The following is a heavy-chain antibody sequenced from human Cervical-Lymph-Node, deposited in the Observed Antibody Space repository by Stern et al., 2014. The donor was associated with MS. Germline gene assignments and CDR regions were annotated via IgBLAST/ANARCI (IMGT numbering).Heavy chain of an antibody. D-gene: IGHD1-26*01. J-gene: IGHJ6*02. Sequence: QVQLXXXGAEVKKPGYSVKVSCKVSRGIFRSYGISWGRQAPGQGLEWMGGIIPIFGTANYAQKFQGRVTITADESTSTAYMELSSLRSEDTAVYYCARGELKEGLVRGMDVWGQGTTVTVSS. CDR1: RGIFRSYG. V-gene: IGHV1-69*01. CDR2: IIPIFGTA. CDR3: ARGELKEGLVRGMDV.